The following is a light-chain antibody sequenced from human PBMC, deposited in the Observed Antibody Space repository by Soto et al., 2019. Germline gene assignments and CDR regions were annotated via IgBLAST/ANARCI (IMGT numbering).Light chain of an antibody. V-gene: IGLV2-11*01. Sequence: QSVLTQPRSVSGSPGQSVTISCPGTSSDVGGYNYVSWYQQHPGKAPKILIYDVRKRPSGVPDRFSGSKSGNTASLTISGLQAEDEADYFCCSYAGSYTYVFGTWTKVTVL. J-gene: IGLJ1*01. CDR3: CSYAGSYTYV. CDR1: SSDVGGYNY. CDR2: DVR.